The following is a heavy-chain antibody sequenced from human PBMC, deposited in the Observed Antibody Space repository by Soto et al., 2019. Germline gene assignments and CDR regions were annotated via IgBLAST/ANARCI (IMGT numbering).Heavy chain of an antibody. V-gene: IGHV3-30-3*01. Sequence: GGSLRLSCAASGFTFSSYVMHWVRQAPGKGLEWVAVISYDGSNKYYADSVKGRFTISRDNSKNTLYLQMNSLRAEDTAVYYCARFPSYYFDYWGQGTLVTVSS. J-gene: IGHJ4*02. CDR3: ARFPSYYFDY. CDR1: GFTFSSYV. CDR2: ISYDGSNK.